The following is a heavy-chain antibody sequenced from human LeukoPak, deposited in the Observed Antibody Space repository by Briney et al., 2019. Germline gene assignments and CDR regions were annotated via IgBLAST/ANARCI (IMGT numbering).Heavy chain of an antibody. V-gene: IGHV4-61*08. CDR3: AREAMYSYGNNFDY. CDR1: GGSISSGGYS. CDR2: TYYSGST. D-gene: IGHD5-18*01. J-gene: IGHJ4*02. Sequence: SETLSLTCAVSGGSISSGGYSWSWIRQPPGKGLEWIGYTYYSGSTNYNPSLKSRVTISVDTSKNQFSLKLSSVTAADTAVYHCAREAMYSYGNNFDYWGQGTLVTVSS.